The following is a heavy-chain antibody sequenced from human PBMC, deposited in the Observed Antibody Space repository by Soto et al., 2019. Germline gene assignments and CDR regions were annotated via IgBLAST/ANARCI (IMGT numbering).Heavy chain of an antibody. CDR1: GGSISSGGYY. J-gene: IGHJ6*02. CDR2: IYYSGST. Sequence: TLYLTCTVSGGSISSGGYYWSWIRQHPGKGLEWIGYIYYSGSTYYNPSLKSRVTISVETSKNQFSPKLSSVTAADTAVYYCARQAYVGAAVGRRYYNYYGMDVWGQGTTVPVSS. D-gene: IGHD6-13*01. V-gene: IGHV4-31*03. CDR3: ARQAYVGAAVGRRYYNYYGMDV.